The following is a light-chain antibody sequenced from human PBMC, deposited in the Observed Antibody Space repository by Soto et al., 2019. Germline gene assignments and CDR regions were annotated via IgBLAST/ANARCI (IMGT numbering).Light chain of an antibody. Sequence: DIQLTQSPSFLSASVGDRVTISCRASQGISNYLAWYQQKPGKAPKLLIHVASTLQSGVSSRFSGSGSGTEFTLTISSLQPEDFATYFCQQLNSYPITFGGGTKVDIK. CDR3: QQLNSYPIT. J-gene: IGKJ4*01. CDR2: VAS. CDR1: QGISNY. V-gene: IGKV1-9*01.